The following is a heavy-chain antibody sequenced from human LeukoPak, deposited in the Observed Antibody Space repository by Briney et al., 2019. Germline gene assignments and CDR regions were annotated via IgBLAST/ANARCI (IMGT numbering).Heavy chain of an antibody. CDR2: TYYRSKWYN. CDR3: ASGFGETPSYYFDY. V-gene: IGHV6-1*01. CDR1: GDSVSSNSAA. J-gene: IGHJ4*02. D-gene: IGHD3-10*01. Sequence: SQTLPLTCAISGDSVSSNSAAWNWIRQSPSRGLEWLGRTYYRSKWYNDYAVSVKSRITINPDTSKNQFSLQLNSVTPEDTAVYYCASGFGETPSYYFDYWGQGTLVTVSS.